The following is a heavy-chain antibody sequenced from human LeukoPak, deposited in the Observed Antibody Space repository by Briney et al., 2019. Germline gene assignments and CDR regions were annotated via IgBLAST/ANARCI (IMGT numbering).Heavy chain of an antibody. CDR2: INPNSGGT. Sequence: EASVKVSCKASGYTFTGYYMHWVRQAPGQGLEWMGRINPNSGGTNYAQKFQGRVTMTRDTSISAAYMELSRLRSDDTAVYYCARSISTRPQYPNDYWGQGTLVTVSS. V-gene: IGHV1-2*06. D-gene: IGHD2-2*01. CDR1: GYTFTGYY. CDR3: ARSISTRPQYPNDY. J-gene: IGHJ4*02.